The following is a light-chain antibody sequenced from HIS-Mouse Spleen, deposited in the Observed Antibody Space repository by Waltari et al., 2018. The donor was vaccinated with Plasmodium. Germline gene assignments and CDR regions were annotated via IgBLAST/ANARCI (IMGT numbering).Light chain of an antibody. CDR3: QSADSSGTPNWV. Sequence: SYELTQPPSVSVSPGQTPRITCSGDALPQQYSYWYQQKPGQAPVLVIYKDSERPSGIPERFSGSSSGTTVTLTISGVQAEDEADYYCQSADSSGTPNWVFGGGTKLTVL. CDR2: KDS. CDR1: ALPQQY. V-gene: IGLV3-25*03. J-gene: IGLJ3*02.